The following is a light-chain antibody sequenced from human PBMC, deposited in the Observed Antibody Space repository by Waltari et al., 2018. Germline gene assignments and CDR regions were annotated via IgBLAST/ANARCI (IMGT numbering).Light chain of an antibody. CDR3: QSYDSSLSVV. CDR2: GHS. V-gene: IGLV1-40*01. J-gene: IGLJ1*01. CDR1: SSNIGAGYD. Sequence: QSVLTQPPSVSGAPGQRVTISCTGSSSNIGAGYDVHWYQQLPGTAPKLLIDGHSNRPSGVPARCAGSKSGTSASLAITGLQAEDEADYYCQSYDSSLSVVFGTGTKVTVL.